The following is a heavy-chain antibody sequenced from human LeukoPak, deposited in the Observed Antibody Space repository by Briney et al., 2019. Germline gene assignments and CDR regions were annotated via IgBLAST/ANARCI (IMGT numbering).Heavy chain of an antibody. CDR1: GFTFGDYA. Sequence: GGSLRLSCTTSGFTFGDYALSWFRQAPGKGLEWVSYISSSGSTIYYADSVKGRFTISRDNAKNSLYLQMNSLRAEDTAVYYCARDRWEDTAMVYYYYYYGMDVWGQGTTVTVSS. J-gene: IGHJ6*02. V-gene: IGHV3-11*01. CDR2: ISSSGSTI. CDR3: ARDRWEDTAMVYYYYYYGMDV. D-gene: IGHD5-18*01.